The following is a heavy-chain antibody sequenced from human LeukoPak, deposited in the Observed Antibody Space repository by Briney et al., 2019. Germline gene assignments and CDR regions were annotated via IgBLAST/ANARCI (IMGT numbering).Heavy chain of an antibody. CDR3: ARKYCSGGSCYQDDY. CDR1: GYTFTNYG. J-gene: IGHJ4*02. V-gene: IGHV1-18*01. D-gene: IGHD2-15*01. CDR2: ISVYNGNT. Sequence: ASVKVSCKASGYTFTNYGIRWVRQAPGQGLEWVGRISVYNGNTNYAQKLQGRVTMTTDISTTTAYMELRSQRSGDADVYYCARKYCSGGSCYQDDYWGQGTLVTVSS.